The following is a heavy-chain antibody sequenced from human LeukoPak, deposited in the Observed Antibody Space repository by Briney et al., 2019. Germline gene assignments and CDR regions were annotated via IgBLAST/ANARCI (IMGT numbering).Heavy chain of an antibody. CDR2: IGGSGGFIT. CDR1: GFTFSSHG. CDR3: TRDLGWLHYAD. Sequence: GGSLRLSCAAAGFTFSSHGMNWVRQTPGKGLEWVSGIGGSGGFITYYADSVKGRFTVSRDNSKNTLYLQMDSLRADDTAIYYCTRDLGWLHYADWGQGTLVTVSS. J-gene: IGHJ4*02. D-gene: IGHD5-12*01. V-gene: IGHV3-23*01.